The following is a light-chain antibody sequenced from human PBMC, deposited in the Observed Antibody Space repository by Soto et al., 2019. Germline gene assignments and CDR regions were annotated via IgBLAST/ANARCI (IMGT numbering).Light chain of an antibody. J-gene: IGLJ1*01. Sequence: QSALTQPASVSGSPGQSIIISCTGTSSDGGGYNYVSWYQHHPGKAPKLMIYDVSNRPSGVSNRFSGSKSGNTASLTISGLQHEDEADYYCSSYSTSNTRQIVFGTGTKLTVL. CDR3: SSYSTSNTRQIV. CDR1: SSDGGGYNY. V-gene: IGLV2-14*03. CDR2: DVS.